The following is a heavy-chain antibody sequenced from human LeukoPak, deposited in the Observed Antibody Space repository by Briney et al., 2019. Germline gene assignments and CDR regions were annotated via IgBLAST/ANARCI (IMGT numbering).Heavy chain of an antibody. CDR1: GFTFSSYS. V-gene: IGHV3-48*01. D-gene: IGHD4-17*01. CDR3: ARDLDPPLYGDYRLAFDI. J-gene: IGHJ3*02. Sequence: GGSLRLSCAASGFTFSSYSMNWFRQAPGKGLEGVSYISSSSSTIYYADSVKGRFTISRDNAKNSLYLQMNSLRAEDTAVYYCARDLDPPLYGDYRLAFDIWGQGTMVTVSS. CDR2: ISSSSSTI.